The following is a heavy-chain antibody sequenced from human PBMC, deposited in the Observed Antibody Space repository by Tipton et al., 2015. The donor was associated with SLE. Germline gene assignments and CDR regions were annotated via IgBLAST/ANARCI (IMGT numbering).Heavy chain of an antibody. D-gene: IGHD6-19*01. Sequence: SLRLSCAASGFTFSSYSMNWVRQAPGKGLEWVSSISSSSSYIYYADSVQGRFTISRDNAKNSLYLQMNSLRAEDTAVYYCARDRRIAVAGTSENWFDPWGQGTLVTVSS. CDR2: ISSSSSYI. CDR1: GFTFSSYS. J-gene: IGHJ5*02. V-gene: IGHV3-21*01. CDR3: ARDRRIAVAGTSENWFDP.